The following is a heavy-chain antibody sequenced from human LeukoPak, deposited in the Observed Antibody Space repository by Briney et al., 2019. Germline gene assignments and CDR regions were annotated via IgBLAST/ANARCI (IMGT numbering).Heavy chain of an antibody. D-gene: IGHD3-22*01. Sequence: SETLSLTCTVSGGSISSYYWSWIRQPPGKGLEWIGYIYYSGSTNYNPSLKSRVSISVDTSQNQFSLKLSSVTAADTAVYYCAREGGYYYDSSGYYDYWGQGTLVTVSS. J-gene: IGHJ4*02. CDR1: GGSISSYY. CDR2: IYYSGST. V-gene: IGHV4-59*01. CDR3: AREGGYYYDSSGYYDY.